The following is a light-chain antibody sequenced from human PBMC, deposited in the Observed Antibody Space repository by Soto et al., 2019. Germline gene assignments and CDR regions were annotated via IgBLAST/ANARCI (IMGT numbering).Light chain of an antibody. CDR2: DTS. CDR3: QQRHNWPIT. J-gene: IGKJ5*01. V-gene: IGKV3-11*01. CDR1: QSLSSN. Sequence: EIVMTQSPVTLSVSPGEGATLSCRASQSLSSNLAWYQQKPGQAPRLLIYDTSNRATGIPARFSGSGSGTDFTLTISSLEPADFGVYYCQQRHNWPITFGQGTRLEIK.